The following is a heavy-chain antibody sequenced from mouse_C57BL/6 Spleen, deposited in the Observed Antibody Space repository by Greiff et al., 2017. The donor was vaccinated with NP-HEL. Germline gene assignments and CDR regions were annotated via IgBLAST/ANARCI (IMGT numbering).Heavy chain of an antibody. CDR3: ARSYGYDGYYAMDY. CDR2: ISSGSSTI. Sequence: EVQLQESGGGLVKPGGSLKLSCAASGFTFSDYGMHWVRQAPEKGLEWVAYISSGSSTIYYADTVKGRFTISRDNAKNTLFLQMTSLRSEDTAMYYCARSYGYDGYYAMDYWGQGTSVTVSS. J-gene: IGHJ4*01. V-gene: IGHV5-17*01. CDR1: GFTFSDYG. D-gene: IGHD2-2*01.